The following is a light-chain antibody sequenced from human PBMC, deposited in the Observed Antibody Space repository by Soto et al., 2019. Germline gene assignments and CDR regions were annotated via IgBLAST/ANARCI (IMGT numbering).Light chain of an antibody. CDR2: KAP. J-gene: IGKJ4*01. V-gene: IGKV1-5*03. Sequence: DIQMTQSPSTLSASVGDRVSITCRASQSISEWMAWYQQKPGQAPKLLIYKAPNLETGVPSRFSGSGSGTEFTLTISSLQPDDFATYYCQQYSTYPSLTFGGGTKVDI. CDR1: QSISEW. CDR3: QQYSTYPSLT.